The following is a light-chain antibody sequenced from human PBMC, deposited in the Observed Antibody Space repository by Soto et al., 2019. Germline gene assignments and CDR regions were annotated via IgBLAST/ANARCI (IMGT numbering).Light chain of an antibody. J-gene: IGLJ2*01. CDR2: DVT. CDR1: SSDVGGDNF. CDR3: CSYAGSYTL. Sequence: QSALTQPRSVSGSPGQSVTISCTGTSSDVGGDNFVSWYQQHPGKAPKLIIYDVTQRPSGVPDRFSASKSGNTASLTISGLQAEDESDYYCCSYAGSYTLFGGGTKLTVL. V-gene: IGLV2-11*01.